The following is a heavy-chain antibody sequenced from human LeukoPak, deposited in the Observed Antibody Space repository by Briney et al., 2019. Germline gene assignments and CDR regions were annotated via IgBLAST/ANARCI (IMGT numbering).Heavy chain of an antibody. Sequence: SETLSLTCTVSGGSISSYYWSWLRQPPGKGLEWIGYIYYSGSTDYNPSLKSRVTISVDTSKNQFSLKLSSVTAADTAVYYCARGYSSGANWFDPWGQGTLVTVSS. CDR2: IYYSGST. CDR3: ARGYSSGANWFDP. V-gene: IGHV4-59*01. CDR1: GGSISSYY. D-gene: IGHD6-19*01. J-gene: IGHJ5*02.